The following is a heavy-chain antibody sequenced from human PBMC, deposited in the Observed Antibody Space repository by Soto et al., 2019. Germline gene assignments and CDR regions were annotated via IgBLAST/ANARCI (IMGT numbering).Heavy chain of an antibody. J-gene: IGHJ6*02. CDR1: GFTFSSYG. CDR2: IWYDGSNK. D-gene: IGHD3-22*01. V-gene: IGHV3-33*01. CDR3: ARDFGLYDSSGYFHYGMDV. Sequence: GGSLRLSCAASGFTFSSYGMHWVRQAPGKGLEWVAVIWYDGSNKYYADSVKGRFTISRDNSKNKLYLQMNSLRAEDTAVYYCARDFGLYDSSGYFHYGMDVWGQGTTVTVSS.